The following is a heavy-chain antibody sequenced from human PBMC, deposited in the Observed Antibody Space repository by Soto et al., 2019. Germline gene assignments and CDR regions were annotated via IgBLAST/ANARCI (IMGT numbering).Heavy chain of an antibody. D-gene: IGHD2-21*02. CDR3: AREGPSCAGDCWFWFDT. J-gene: IGHJ5*02. CDR1: GGTFSTYA. V-gene: IGHV1-69*13. CDR2: IIPVLGTP. Sequence: ASVKVSCKTSGGTFSTYAINWVRQAPGQGLEWMGGIIPVLGTPKYAQSFQGRVTITADESTTTAYMELSSLRFEDTAVYYCAREGPSCAGDCWFWFDTWDQGTLVTVSS.